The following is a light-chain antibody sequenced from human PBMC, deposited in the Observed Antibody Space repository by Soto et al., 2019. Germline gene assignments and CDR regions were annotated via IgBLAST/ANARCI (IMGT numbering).Light chain of an antibody. J-gene: IGKJ4*01. CDR2: AAS. CDR3: LQDYNYPLT. V-gene: IGKV1-8*01. CDR1: QGISSY. Sequence: AIRMTQSPSSLSASTGDRVTITCRASQGISSYLTWHQQKPGKAPKLLIYAASSLQSGVPSRFSGSGSGTDFTLTISSLQPEDFATYYCLQDYNYPLTFGGGTKVEIK.